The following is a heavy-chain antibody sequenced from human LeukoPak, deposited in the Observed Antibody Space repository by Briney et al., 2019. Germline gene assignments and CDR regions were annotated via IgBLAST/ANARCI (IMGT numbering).Heavy chain of an antibody. D-gene: IGHD6-13*01. CDR2: IYHSGST. CDR1: LGSISSTLYY. J-gene: IGHJ1*01. Sequence: SETLSLTCSVSLGSISSTLYYWGWIRQPPGKGLEWIGSIYHSGSTYYNPSLKSRVTISVDTSKNQFSLKLSSVTAADTAVYYCARNAAGYSSSFEHWGQGTLVTVSS. CDR3: ARNAAGYSSSFEH. V-gene: IGHV4-39*07.